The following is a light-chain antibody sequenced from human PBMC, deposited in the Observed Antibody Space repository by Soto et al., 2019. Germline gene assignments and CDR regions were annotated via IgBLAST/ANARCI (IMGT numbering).Light chain of an antibody. Sequence: EIVLTQSPATLSLSPGERATLSCRASRSVNSYLAWYQQKPGRAPRLLIYDASNRATGIPARFSGFGSGTDFTLTISSLQSEDFAIYYCQQYNNWPAITFGQGTRLEIK. CDR1: RSVNSY. J-gene: IGKJ5*01. V-gene: IGKV3-11*01. CDR2: DAS. CDR3: QQYNNWPAIT.